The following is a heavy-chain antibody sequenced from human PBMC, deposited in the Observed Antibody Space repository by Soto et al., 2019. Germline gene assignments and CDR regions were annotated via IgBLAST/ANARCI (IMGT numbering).Heavy chain of an antibody. CDR1: GYTFTSYY. Sequence: PGESLKISCEGSGYTFTSYYITWARQLPGKGLEWMGRIDPSDSYTAYNPSFQGHVTISADKSIRTAYLQWSSLEASDSAMYYCARGDTGIVRNGVDLWGQGPPVTVSS. D-gene: IGHD1-26*01. V-gene: IGHV5-10-1*01. J-gene: IGHJ6*02. CDR3: ARGDTGIVRNGVDL. CDR2: IDPSDSYT.